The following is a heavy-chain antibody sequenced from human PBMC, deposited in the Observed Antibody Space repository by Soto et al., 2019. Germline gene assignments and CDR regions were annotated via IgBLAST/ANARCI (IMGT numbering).Heavy chain of an antibody. D-gene: IGHD3-3*01. J-gene: IGHJ6*02. CDR2: MNPNSGNT. CDR1: GYTFTSYD. CDR3: ARGKKIWGGYYKFYYYYGMDV. V-gene: IGHV1-8*01. Sequence: ASVKVSCKXSGYTFTSYDINWVRQATGQGLEWMGWMNPNSGNTGYAQKFQGRVTMTRNTSISTAYMELSSLRSEDTAVYYCARGKKIWGGYYKFYYYYGMDVWGQGTTVTVSS.